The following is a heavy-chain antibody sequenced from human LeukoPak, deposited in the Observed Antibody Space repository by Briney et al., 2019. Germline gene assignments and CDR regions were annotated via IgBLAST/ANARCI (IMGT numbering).Heavy chain of an antibody. CDR1: GGSISSYY. J-gene: IGHJ4*02. CDR2: IYYSGST. V-gene: IGHV4-59*08. CDR3: ARSGGDYENYSDY. D-gene: IGHD4-17*01. Sequence: SETLSVTCTVSGGSISSYYWSWIRQPPGNGLEWIGYIYYSGSTNYNPSLKSRVTISVDTSKNQFSLKLSSVTAADTAVYYCARSGGDYENYSDYWGQGTLVTVSS.